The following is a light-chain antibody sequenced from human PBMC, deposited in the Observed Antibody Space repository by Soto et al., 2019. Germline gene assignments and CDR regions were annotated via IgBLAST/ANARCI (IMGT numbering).Light chain of an antibody. Sequence: DIQMTQSPSSLSASVGDRVTITCQASQSISTYLNWFQQKPGKAPKLLIYAASSLQTGVPSRFSGSGSGTDFTLTISSLLPEDFATFYCQQSYSFPYTFGQGTKVDIK. CDR2: AAS. CDR3: QQSYSFPYT. CDR1: QSISTY. J-gene: IGKJ2*01. V-gene: IGKV1-39*01.